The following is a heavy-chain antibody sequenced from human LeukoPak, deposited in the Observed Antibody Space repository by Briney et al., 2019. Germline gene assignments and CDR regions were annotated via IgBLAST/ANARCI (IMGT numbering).Heavy chain of an antibody. Sequence: PSETLSLTCTVSGGSISSSSYYWGWIRQPPGKGLEWIGSIYYSGSTYYNPSLKSRVTISVDTSKNQFSLKLSSVTAADTAVYYCASCSLTSIVATTYYFDYWGQGTLVTVSS. CDR3: ASCSLTSIVATTYYFDY. CDR2: IYYSGST. J-gene: IGHJ4*02. D-gene: IGHD5-12*01. CDR1: GGSISSSSYY. V-gene: IGHV4-39*01.